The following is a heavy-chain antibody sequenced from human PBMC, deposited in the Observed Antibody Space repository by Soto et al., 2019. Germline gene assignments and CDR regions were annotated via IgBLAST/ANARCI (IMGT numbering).Heavy chain of an antibody. CDR2: ISGNGGNT. CDR1: GFTFSNYV. D-gene: IGHD1-26*01. Sequence: EVQLLESGGGLVQPGGSLRVSCAASGFTFSNYVMSWVRQAPGKGLEWVSAISGNGGNTYYADSVKGRFTISRDNSKNSLYLQMNSLRAEDTAVYYCARVTSIVGAINAFDIWGQGTMVTVSS. CDR3: ARVTSIVGAINAFDI. J-gene: IGHJ3*02. V-gene: IGHV3-23*01.